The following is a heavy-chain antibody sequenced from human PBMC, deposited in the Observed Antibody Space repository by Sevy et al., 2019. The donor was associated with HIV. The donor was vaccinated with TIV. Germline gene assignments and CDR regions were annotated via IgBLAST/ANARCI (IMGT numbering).Heavy chain of an antibody. Sequence: GGSLRLSCAASGFTFSSYGMHWVRQAPGKGLEWVAVISYDGSNKYYADSVKGRFTISRDNSKNTLYLQMNSLRAEDTAVYYCAKDQGHEYSSSSGKYYYYGMDVWGQGTTVTVSS. CDR2: ISYDGSNK. D-gene: IGHD6-6*01. V-gene: IGHV3-30*18. J-gene: IGHJ6*02. CDR3: AKDQGHEYSSSSGKYYYYGMDV. CDR1: GFTFSSYG.